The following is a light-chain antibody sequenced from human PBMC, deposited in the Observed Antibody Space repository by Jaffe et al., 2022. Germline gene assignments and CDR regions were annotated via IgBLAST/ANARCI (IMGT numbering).Light chain of an antibody. CDR1: QSAGSY. CDR2: GAS. CDR3: QHYNNWPLT. J-gene: IGKJ5*01. V-gene: IGKV3-15*01. Sequence: EIVMTQSPATLSVSPGERATLSCRASQSAGSYLAWYQQKPGQAPRLLIYGASTRATGIPARFSGSGSGTEFTLTISSLQSEDFAVYYCQHYNNWPLTFGQGTRLEIK.